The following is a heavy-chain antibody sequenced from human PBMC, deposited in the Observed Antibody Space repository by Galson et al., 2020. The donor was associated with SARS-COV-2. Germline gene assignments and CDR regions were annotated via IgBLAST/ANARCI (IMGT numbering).Heavy chain of an antibody. V-gene: IGHV1-69*13. CDR3: AGGSIAVAGFYYYGMDV. CDR2: IIPIFGTA. J-gene: IGHJ6*02. Sequence: SVKVSCKASGGTFSSYAISWVRQAPGQGLEWMGGIIPIFGTANYAQKFQGRVTITADESTSTAYMELSSLRSEDTAVYYCAGGSIAVAGFYYYGMDVWGQGTTVTVSS. CDR1: GGTFSSYA. D-gene: IGHD6-19*01.